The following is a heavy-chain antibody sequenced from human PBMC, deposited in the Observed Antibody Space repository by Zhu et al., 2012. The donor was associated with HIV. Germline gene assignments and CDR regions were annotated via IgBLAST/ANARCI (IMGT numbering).Heavy chain of an antibody. J-gene: IGHJ6*03. CDR2: IYYSGST. Sequence: QVQMQESGPGLVKPSETLSLTCTVSGGSVSSHSYYWNWIRQPPGKGLEWIGYIYYSGSTNYNPSLKSRVTISVDTSKKQFSLKLRSVTAADTAMYYCARAYYGSGXTDYYYYMDVWGKG. CDR3: ARAYYGSGXTDYYYYMDV. CDR1: GGSVSSHSYY. D-gene: IGHD3-10*01. V-gene: IGHV4-61*01.